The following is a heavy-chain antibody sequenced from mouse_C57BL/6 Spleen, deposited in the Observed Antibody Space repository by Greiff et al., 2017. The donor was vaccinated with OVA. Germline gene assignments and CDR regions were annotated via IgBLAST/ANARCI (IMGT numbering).Heavy chain of an antibody. V-gene: IGHV1-75*01. CDR1: GYTFTDYY. CDR3: ARRMGLRRDYYAMDY. J-gene: IGHJ4*01. Sequence: VKLQQSGPELVKPGASVKISCKASGYTFTDYYINWVKQRPGQGLEWIGWIFPGSGSTYYKEKFKGKATRTVDKSSSTAYMLLSSLTSEDSAVYFCARRMGLRRDYYAMDYWGQGTSVTVSS. CDR2: IFPGSGST. D-gene: IGHD2-2*01.